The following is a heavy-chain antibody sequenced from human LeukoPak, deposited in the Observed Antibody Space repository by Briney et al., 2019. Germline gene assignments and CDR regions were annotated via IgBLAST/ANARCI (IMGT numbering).Heavy chain of an antibody. CDR3: ARSSGAYRSFDY. J-gene: IGHJ4*02. CDR1: GGSISSYY. Sequence: SETLSLTCTVSGGSISSYYWSWIRQPPGKGLEWVGYVYYSGTTDYNPSLKSRVTISVDTSNNQFSLRVSSVTAADTAVYYCARSSGAYRSFDYWGQGTLVPVSS. D-gene: IGHD1-26*01. CDR2: VYYSGTT. V-gene: IGHV4-59*01.